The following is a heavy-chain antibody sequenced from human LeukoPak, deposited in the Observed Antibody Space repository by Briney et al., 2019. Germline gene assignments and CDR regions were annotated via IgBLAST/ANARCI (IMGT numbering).Heavy chain of an antibody. D-gene: IGHD1-1*01. CDR1: GFTFSSYG. CDR2: IWYDGSYK. Sequence: GGSLRLSCAASGFTFSSYGMHWVRQAPGKGLEWVAVIWYDGSYKYYADSAKGRFTISRDNSKNTLYLQMNSLRAEDTAVYYCARAKPYHGTTFDYWGQGTLVTVSS. J-gene: IGHJ4*02. V-gene: IGHV3-33*01. CDR3: ARAKPYHGTTFDY.